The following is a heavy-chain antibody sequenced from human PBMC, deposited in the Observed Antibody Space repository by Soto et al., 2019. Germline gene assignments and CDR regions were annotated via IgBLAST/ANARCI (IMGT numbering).Heavy chain of an antibody. CDR3: ARWGCSGSNCNLNQRSFDL. J-gene: IGHJ4*02. CDR1: GFIFNEYG. Sequence: QVRLVESGGGVVQPGRSLRLSCAASGFIFNEYGMHWVRQAPGKGLEWVAVIWYDGSNKYYADSVKGRFTFSRDNSKNTMSLQMNSLRVEDTAIYYCARWGCSGSNCNLNQRSFDLWGQGTLVTVSS. D-gene: IGHD2-15*01. CDR2: IWYDGSNK. V-gene: IGHV3-33*01.